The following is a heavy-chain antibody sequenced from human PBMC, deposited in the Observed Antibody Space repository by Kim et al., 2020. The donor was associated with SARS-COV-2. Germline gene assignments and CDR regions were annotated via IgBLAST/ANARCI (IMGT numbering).Heavy chain of an antibody. J-gene: IGHJ4*02. V-gene: IGHV7-4-1*02. CDR3: AREVITFGGVITDY. Sequence: GVWGMGGINTNTGNPTYAQGLTGPFVFYLDTSVSTAYLQISSLKAEDTAVYYCAREVITFGGVITDYWGQGTLVTVSS. D-gene: IGHD3-16*02. CDR2: INTNTGNP.